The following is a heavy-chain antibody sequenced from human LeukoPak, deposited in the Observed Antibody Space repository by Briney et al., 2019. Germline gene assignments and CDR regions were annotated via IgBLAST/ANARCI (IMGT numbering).Heavy chain of an antibody. V-gene: IGHV3-30*02. Sequence: QPGGSLRLSCAASGFTFSSYGMHWVRQAPGKGLEWVAFIRYDGSNKYYADSVKGRFTISRDNSKNTLYLQMNSLRAEDTAVYYCAKDLRDCSGGSCYNYYYYMDVWGKGTTVTVSS. CDR2: IRYDGSNK. CDR1: GFTFSSYG. D-gene: IGHD2-15*01. CDR3: AKDLRDCSGGSCYNYYYYMDV. J-gene: IGHJ6*03.